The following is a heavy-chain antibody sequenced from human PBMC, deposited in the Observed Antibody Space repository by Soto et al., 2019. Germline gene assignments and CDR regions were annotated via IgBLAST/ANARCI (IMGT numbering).Heavy chain of an antibody. CDR2: IKWDGSQA. CDR1: GFIFDDYT. J-gene: IGHJ4*02. Sequence: LRLSCAASGFIFDDYTMHWVRQAPGKGLEWVALIKWDGSQAEYGDSVKGRFTISRDNSRNSLSLQMESLRSEDTAFYYCARELNIAAVGALGYWGQGTRVTGSS. CDR3: ARELNIAAVGALGY. V-gene: IGHV3-43*01. D-gene: IGHD6-25*01.